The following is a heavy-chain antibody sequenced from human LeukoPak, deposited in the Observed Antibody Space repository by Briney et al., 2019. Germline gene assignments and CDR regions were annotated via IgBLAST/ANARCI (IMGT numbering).Heavy chain of an antibody. CDR2: IYYSGST. CDR3: ASPGAYCSSTSCYVDY. D-gene: IGHD2-2*01. Sequence: SETLSLTCTVSGGSISSSSNYWGWIRQPPGKGLEWIGSIYYSGSTYYNPSLKSRVTISVDTSKNQFSLKLSSVTAADTAVYYCASPGAYCSSTSCYVDYWGQGTLVTVSS. J-gene: IGHJ4*02. V-gene: IGHV4-39*01. CDR1: GGSISSSSNY.